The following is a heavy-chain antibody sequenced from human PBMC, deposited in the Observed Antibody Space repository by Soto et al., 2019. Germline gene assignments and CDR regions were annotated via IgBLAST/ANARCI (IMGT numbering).Heavy chain of an antibody. V-gene: IGHV3-33*06. J-gene: IGHJ6*03. CDR2: IWYDGSNK. CDR1: GFTFSSYG. CDR3: AKVGDSGSYLYYYYYYMDV. D-gene: IGHD3-10*01. Sequence: GGSLRLSCAASGFTFSSYGMHWVRQAPGKGLEWVAVIWYDGSNKYYADSVKGRFTISRDNSKNTLYLQMNSLRAEDTAVYYCAKVGDSGSYLYYYYYYMDVWGKGTTVTVSS.